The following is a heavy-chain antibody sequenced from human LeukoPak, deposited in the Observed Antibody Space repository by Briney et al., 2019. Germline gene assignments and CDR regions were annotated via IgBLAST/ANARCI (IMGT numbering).Heavy chain of an antibody. CDR1: GYTFTSYD. J-gene: IGHJ4*02. D-gene: IGHD2-21*02. CDR3: AREQFTVTAFIMSV. Sequence: ASVKVSCKASGYTFTSYDINWVRQAPGQGLEWMGIINPSGGSTSYAQKFQGRVTMTRDTSTSTVYMELSSLRSEDTAVYYCAREQFTVTAFIMSVWGQGTLVTVSS. CDR2: INPSGGST. V-gene: IGHV1-46*01.